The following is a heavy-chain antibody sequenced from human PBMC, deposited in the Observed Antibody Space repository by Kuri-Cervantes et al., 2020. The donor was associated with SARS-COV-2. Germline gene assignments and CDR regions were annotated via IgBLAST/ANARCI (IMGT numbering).Heavy chain of an antibody. CDR1: GGTFSSYA. CDR3: ARPYCSSTSCYTEDPYYYGMDV. V-gene: IGHV1-69*13. CDR2: IIPIFGTA. J-gene: IGHJ6*02. D-gene: IGHD2-2*02. Sequence: SVKVSCKASGGTFSSYAISWVRQAPGQGLEWMGGIIPIFGTANYAQKFQGRVTITADESTSTAYMELSSLRSEDTAVYYCARPYCSSTSCYTEDPYYYGMDVRGQGTTVTVSS.